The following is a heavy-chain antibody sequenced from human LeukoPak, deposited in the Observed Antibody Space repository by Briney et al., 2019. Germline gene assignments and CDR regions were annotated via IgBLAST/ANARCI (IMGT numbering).Heavy chain of an antibody. CDR1: GGSISGSSYY. Sequence: SETLSLTCTVSGGSISGSSYYWGWIRQPPGKGLEWIGSIYYSGSTYYNPSLKSRVTISVDTSKNQFSLKLSSVTAADTAVYYCARHPHPYYDFWSGKNWFDPWGQGTLVTVSS. D-gene: IGHD3-3*01. V-gene: IGHV4-39*01. CDR2: IYYSGST. CDR3: ARHPHPYYDFWSGKNWFDP. J-gene: IGHJ5*02.